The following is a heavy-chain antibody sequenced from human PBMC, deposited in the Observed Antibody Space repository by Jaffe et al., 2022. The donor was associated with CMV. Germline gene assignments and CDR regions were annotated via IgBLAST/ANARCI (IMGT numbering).Heavy chain of an antibody. J-gene: IGHJ3*02. D-gene: IGHD1-26*01. CDR1: GYTFTSYY. CDR2: INPSGGST. Sequence: QVQLVQSGAEVKKPGASVKVSCKASGYTFTSYYMHWVRQAPGQGLEWMGIINPSGGSTSYAQKFQGRVTMTRDTSTSTVYMELSSLRSEDTAVYYCARDYLSSGSYYSAFDIWGQGTMVTVSS. CDR3: ARDYLSSGSYYSAFDI. V-gene: IGHV1-46*01.